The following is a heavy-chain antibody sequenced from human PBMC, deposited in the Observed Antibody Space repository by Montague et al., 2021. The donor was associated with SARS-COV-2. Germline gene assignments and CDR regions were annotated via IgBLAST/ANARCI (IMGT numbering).Heavy chain of an antibody. CDR3: AGLGSPRVTILGVVAHNWFDP. CDR2: IYYSGST. D-gene: IGHD3-3*01. J-gene: IGHJ5*02. CDR1: GGSISSSSYY. V-gene: IGHV4-39*01. Sequence: SETLSLTCTVSGGSISSSSYYWGWIRQPPGKGLERIGSIYYSGSTYYNPSLKSRVTISVDTSKNQFSLKLSSVTAADTAVYYCAGLGSPRVTILGVVAHNWFDPWGQKTLVTVSS.